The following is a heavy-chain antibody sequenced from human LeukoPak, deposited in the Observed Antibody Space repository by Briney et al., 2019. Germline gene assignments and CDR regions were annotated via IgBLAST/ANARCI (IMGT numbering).Heavy chain of an antibody. V-gene: IGHV4-30-4*01. Sequence: SETLSLTCTVSGGSISSGDYYWSWIRQPPGKGLEWIGYINYSGSTYYNPSLKSQVTVLVDTSKNQFSLMLSSVTAADTAVYYCARKEAFSYFDYWGQGTLVTVSS. CDR2: INYSGST. D-gene: IGHD3-3*02. CDR1: GGSISSGDYY. CDR3: ARKEAFSYFDY. J-gene: IGHJ4*02.